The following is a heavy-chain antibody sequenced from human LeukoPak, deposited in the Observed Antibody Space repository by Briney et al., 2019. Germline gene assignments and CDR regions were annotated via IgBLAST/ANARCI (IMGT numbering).Heavy chain of an antibody. V-gene: IGHV1-2*02. J-gene: IGHJ3*02. CDR1: GYTFTGYY. D-gene: IGHD4-17*01. Sequence: ASVKVSCKASGYTFTGYYMHWVRQAPGQGLEWMGWINPNSGGTNYAQKFQGRVTMTRDTSISTAYMELSRLRSDDTAVYYCARDPSITVTTNHDIWGQGTMVTVSS. CDR3: ARDPSITVTTNHDI. CDR2: INPNSGGT.